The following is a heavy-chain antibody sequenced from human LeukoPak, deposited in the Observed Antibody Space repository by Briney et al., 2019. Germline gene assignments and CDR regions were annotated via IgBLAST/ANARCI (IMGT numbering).Heavy chain of an antibody. Sequence: ASVKVSCKASGYTFTGYYMHWVRQAPGQGLEWMGWINPNSGGTNYAQKFQGRVTMTRDTSISTAYMELSRLRSDDTAVYSCANSAVAGIYYFDYWGQGTLVTVSS. CDR3: ANSAVAGIYYFDY. V-gene: IGHV1-2*02. J-gene: IGHJ4*02. CDR2: INPNSGGT. D-gene: IGHD6-19*01. CDR1: GYTFTGYY.